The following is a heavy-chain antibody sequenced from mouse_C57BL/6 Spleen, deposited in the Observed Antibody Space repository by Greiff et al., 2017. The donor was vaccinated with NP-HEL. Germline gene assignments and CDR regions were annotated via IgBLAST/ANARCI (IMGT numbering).Heavy chain of an antibody. CDR1: GYTFTSYW. CDR3: ARGITTVVATRDWYFDV. V-gene: IGHV1-55*01. CDR2: IYPGSGST. J-gene: IGHJ1*03. Sequence: QVQLQQPGAELVKPGASVKMSCKASGYTFTSYWITWVKQRPGQGLEWIGDIYPGSGSTNYNEKFKSKATLTVDTSSSTAYMQLSSLTSEDSAVYYCARGITTVVATRDWYFDVWGTGTTVTVSS. D-gene: IGHD1-1*01.